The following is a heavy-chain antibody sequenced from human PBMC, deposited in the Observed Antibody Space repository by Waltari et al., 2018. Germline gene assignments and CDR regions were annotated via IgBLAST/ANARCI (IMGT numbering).Heavy chain of an antibody. D-gene: IGHD5-18*01. CDR1: GVSINSHH. Sequence: QVQLQESGPGLVKPSESMSLTCIVSGVSINSHHWNWVRQPPGKGLEWIGFVYYSGNTNYAPALESRVTMSMDLSKNQFSLKLNSVTAADTAVYYCARGGPGGYNYGGYWYFEIWGRGTLVTVSS. CDR3: ARGGPGGYNYGGYWYFEI. CDR2: VYYSGNT. J-gene: IGHJ2*01. V-gene: IGHV4-59*11.